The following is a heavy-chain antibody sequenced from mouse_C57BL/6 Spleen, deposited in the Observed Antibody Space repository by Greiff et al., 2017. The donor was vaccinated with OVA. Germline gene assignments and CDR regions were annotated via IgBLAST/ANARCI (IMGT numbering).Heavy chain of an antibody. CDR1: GYTFTSYW. D-gene: IGHD2-3*01. CDR2: IHPNSGST. CDR3: ERVYDGYFNYAMDY. Sequence: QVQLQQPGAELVKPGASVKLSCKASGYTFTSYWMHWVKQRPGQGLEWIGMIHPNSGSTNYNEKFKSKATLTVDKSSSTAYMQLSSLTSEDSAVYYCERVYDGYFNYAMDYWGQGTSVTVSS. J-gene: IGHJ4*01. V-gene: IGHV1-64*01.